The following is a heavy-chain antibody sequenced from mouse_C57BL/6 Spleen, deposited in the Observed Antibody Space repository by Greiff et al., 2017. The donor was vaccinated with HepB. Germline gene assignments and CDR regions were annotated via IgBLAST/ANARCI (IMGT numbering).Heavy chain of an antibody. Sequence: EVHLVESGEGLVKPGGSLKLSCAASGFTFSSYAMSWVRQTPEKRLEWVAYISSGGDYIYYADTVKGRFTISRDNARNTLYLQMSSLKSEDTAMYYCTRDLLAGPYYAMDYWGQGTSVTVSS. CDR1: GFTFSSYA. CDR2: ISSGGDYI. D-gene: IGHD2-1*01. J-gene: IGHJ4*01. V-gene: IGHV5-9-1*02. CDR3: TRDLLAGPYYAMDY.